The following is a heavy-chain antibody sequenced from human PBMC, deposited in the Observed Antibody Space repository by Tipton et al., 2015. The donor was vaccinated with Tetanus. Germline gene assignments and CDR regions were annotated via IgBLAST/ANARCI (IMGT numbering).Heavy chain of an antibody. CDR3: ARDHGITWGGMGYYYGMDV. J-gene: IGHJ6*02. CDR1: GGSLRSGDHY. CDR2: IYYSGST. V-gene: IGHV4-30-4*08. D-gene: IGHD3-16*01. Sequence: GLVKPSETLSLTCTVSGGSLRSGDHYWSWIRQPPGKGLESIGYIYYSGSTYYNPFLKSRVTISVDTSKNQFSLRLSSVTAADTAVYYCARDHGITWGGMGYYYGMDVWGQGTTVTVSS.